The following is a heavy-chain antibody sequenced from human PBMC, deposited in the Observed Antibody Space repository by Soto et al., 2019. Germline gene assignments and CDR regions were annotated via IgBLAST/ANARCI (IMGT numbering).Heavy chain of an antibody. CDR3: ARDGYSRSWYRFNWLDH. V-gene: IGHV4-59*01. Sequence: SETLSLTCTVSGGSISRYYWSWIRQPPGKGLEWIGYIYYSGSTNYNPSLTSRVTTSVETSKNKFSPKMRSVTAADTAVYYCARDGYSRSWYRFNWLDHWGQGTLVTVS. CDR2: IYYSGST. D-gene: IGHD6-13*01. CDR1: GGSISRYY. J-gene: IGHJ5*02.